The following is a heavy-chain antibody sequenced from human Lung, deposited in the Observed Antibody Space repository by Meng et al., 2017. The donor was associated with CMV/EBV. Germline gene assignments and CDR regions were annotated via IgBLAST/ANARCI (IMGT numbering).Heavy chain of an antibody. CDR2: TYYSGST. J-gene: IGHJ6*02. V-gene: IGHV4-59*01. Sequence: GSLRLXCTVSGGSISSYYWSWIRQPPGKGLEWTGYTYYSGSTNYNPSLKSRVTISVDTSKNQFSLKLSSVTAADTAVYYCARDSPAAPHSCYYGMDVWXQGTXVTVSS. CDR1: GGSISSYY. D-gene: IGHD2-2*01. CDR3: ARDSPAAPHSCYYGMDV.